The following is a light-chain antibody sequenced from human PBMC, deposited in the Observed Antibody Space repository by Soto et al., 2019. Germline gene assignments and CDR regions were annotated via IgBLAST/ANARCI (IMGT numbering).Light chain of an antibody. CDR3: GTWDSSLSAGEVV. V-gene: IGLV1-51*01. CDR2: DNN. Sequence: QSVLTQPPSVSAAPGQKVTISCSGSSSNIGNNYVSWYQQLPGTAPKLLIYDNNKRPSGIPDRFSGSKSGTSATLGITGLQTGDKADYYCGTWDSSLSAGEVVFGGGTKLTVL. CDR1: SSNIGNNY. J-gene: IGLJ2*01.